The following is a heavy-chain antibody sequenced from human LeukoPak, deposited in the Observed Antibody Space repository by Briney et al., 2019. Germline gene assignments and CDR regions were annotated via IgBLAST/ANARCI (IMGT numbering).Heavy chain of an antibody. CDR2: INHSGST. Sequence: SETLSLTCAVYGGSFSGYYWSWIRQPPGKGLEWIGEINHSGSTNYNPSLKSRVTISVDTSKNQFSLKLSSVTAADTAVYYCARAAPAAMYYWGQGTLVTVSS. CDR3: ARAAPAAMYY. V-gene: IGHV4-34*01. J-gene: IGHJ4*02. CDR1: GGSFSGYY. D-gene: IGHD2-2*01.